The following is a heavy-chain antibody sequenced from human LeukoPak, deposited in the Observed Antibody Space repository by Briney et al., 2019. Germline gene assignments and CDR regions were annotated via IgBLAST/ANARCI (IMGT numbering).Heavy chain of an antibody. J-gene: IGHJ4*02. CDR3: ARAAVHLFDY. Sequence: SETLSPTCTVSGGSISSSSYYWGWIRQPPGKGLEWIGSIYYSGSTYYNPSLKSRVTISVDTSKNQFSLKLSSVTAADTAVYYCARAAVHLFDYWGQGTLVTVSS. CDR1: GGSISSSSYY. CDR2: IYYSGST. V-gene: IGHV4-39*07.